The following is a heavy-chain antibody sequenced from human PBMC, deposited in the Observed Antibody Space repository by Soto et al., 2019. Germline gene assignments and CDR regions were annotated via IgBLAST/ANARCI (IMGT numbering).Heavy chain of an antibody. J-gene: IGHJ4*02. D-gene: IGHD6-19*01. CDR1: GYTFTSYG. CDR2: ISAYNGNT. V-gene: IGHV1-18*01. Sequence: ASVKVCCKASGYTFTSYGISWVRQAPGQGLEWMGWISAYNGNTNYAQKLQGRVTMTTDTSTSTAYMELRSLRSDDTAVYYCARDLSVAGTLGYWGQGTLVTVSS. CDR3: ARDLSVAGTLGY.